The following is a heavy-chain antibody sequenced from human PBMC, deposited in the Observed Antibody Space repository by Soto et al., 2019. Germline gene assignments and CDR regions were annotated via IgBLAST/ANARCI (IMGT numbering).Heavy chain of an antibody. CDR3: AMEVQVHTPAVVY. Sequence: QVQLVQSGAEMKKPGSSVKVSCQSSGGTFNTYAMNWVRQAPGQGPEWMGDISPMFGAANYAPKFQGRVTITADESTGTSYTQLSSLTSEDTALYFGAMEVQVHTPAVVYWAQGTLVTASS. CDR2: ISPMFGAA. J-gene: IGHJ4*02. D-gene: IGHD3-10*01. CDR1: GGTFNTYA. V-gene: IGHV1-69*19.